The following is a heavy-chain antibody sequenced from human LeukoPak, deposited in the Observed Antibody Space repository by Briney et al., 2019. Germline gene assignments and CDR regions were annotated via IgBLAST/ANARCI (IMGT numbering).Heavy chain of an antibody. D-gene: IGHD2-15*01. V-gene: IGHV4-39*01. CDR2: VFYSGST. CDR3: ARLWSTDCSGGSCPHQPNY. CDR1: GFTFSSYA. J-gene: IGHJ4*02. Sequence: GSLRLSCAASGFTFSSYAMSWVRQPPGKGLEWIGSVFYSGSTYYNPSLKSRVTMSVDTSKNQFSLKLSSVIAADTAVYYCARLWSTDCSGGSCPHQPNYWGQGTLVTVSS.